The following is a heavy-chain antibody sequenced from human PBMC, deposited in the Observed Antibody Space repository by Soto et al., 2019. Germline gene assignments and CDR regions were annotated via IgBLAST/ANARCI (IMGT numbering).Heavy chain of an antibody. Sequence: SETLSLTCPVSGGSISSYYWSWIRQPPGKGLEWIGYIYYSGSTNYNPSLKSRVTISVDTSKNQFSLKLSSVTAADTAVYYCARGGFTITHFDYWGQGTLVTVSS. V-gene: IGHV4-59*01. CDR1: GGSISSYY. J-gene: IGHJ4*02. CDR2: IYYSGST. D-gene: IGHD5-12*01. CDR3: ARGGFTITHFDY.